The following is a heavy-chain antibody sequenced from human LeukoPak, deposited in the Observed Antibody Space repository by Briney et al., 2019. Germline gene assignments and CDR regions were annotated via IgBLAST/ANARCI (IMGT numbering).Heavy chain of an antibody. Sequence: GASVKVSCKASGYTFTSYEINWVRQATGQGLEWMGWMNPNSGNTGYAQKFQGRVTMTRDTSISTAYMEQSSLTSEDTAVCYCARGIQWLRRPDYWGQGTLVTVSS. CDR1: GYTFTSYE. J-gene: IGHJ4*02. V-gene: IGHV1-8*01. D-gene: IGHD6-19*01. CDR2: MNPNSGNT. CDR3: ARGIQWLRRPDY.